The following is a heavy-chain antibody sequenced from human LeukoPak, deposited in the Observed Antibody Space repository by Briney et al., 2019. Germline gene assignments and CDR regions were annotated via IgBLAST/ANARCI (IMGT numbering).Heavy chain of an antibody. J-gene: IGHJ4*02. CDR2: SRNKANSYTT. D-gene: IGHD3-22*01. V-gene: IGHV3-72*01. CDR1: GFTFSDHF. Sequence: GGSLRLSCAASGFTFSDHFMDWVRQAPGKGLEWVGRSRNKANSYTTEYAASVKGRFTISRDDSKNSLYLQMNSLKTEDTAVYYCAGSYYYENSGYSDYWGQGTLVTVSS. CDR3: AGSYYYENSGYSDY.